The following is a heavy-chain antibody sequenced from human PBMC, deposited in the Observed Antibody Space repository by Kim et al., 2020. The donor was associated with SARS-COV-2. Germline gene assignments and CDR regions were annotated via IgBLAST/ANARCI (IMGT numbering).Heavy chain of an antibody. CDR1: GFSFSSYW. CDR2: IRQDGSEK. J-gene: IGHJ4*02. Sequence: GGSLRLSCVASGFSFSSYWMSWVRQAPGKGLEWVATIRQDGSEKHYVDSVKDRFTISRDNAEKSLYLEMKSLRAEDAAAYYCARGCGFASCPYYFESWGQATLVTVSS. V-gene: IGHV3-7*01. CDR3: ARGCGFASCPYYFES. D-gene: IGHD2-2*01.